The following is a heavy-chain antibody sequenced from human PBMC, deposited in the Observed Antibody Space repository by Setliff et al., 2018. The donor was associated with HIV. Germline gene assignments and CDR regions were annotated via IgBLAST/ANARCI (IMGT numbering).Heavy chain of an antibody. Sequence: SETLSLTCTVSGGSVMSDHSSWGWIRQPPGKGLEWIGTMFSSGTAYYNPSLKSRVIISVDTSKNHFSLKLGSVTAADTSVYYCAKGEDYGDYNNWFDPWGQGILATVSS. V-gene: IGHV4-39*02. CDR3: AKGEDYGDYNNWFDP. D-gene: IGHD4-17*01. CDR1: GGSVMSDHSS. CDR2: MFSSGTA. J-gene: IGHJ5*02.